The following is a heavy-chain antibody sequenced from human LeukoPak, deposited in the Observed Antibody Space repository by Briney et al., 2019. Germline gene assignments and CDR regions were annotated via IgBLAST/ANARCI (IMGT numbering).Heavy chain of an antibody. CDR3: ARDRVDSQGPALDI. J-gene: IGHJ3*02. CDR1: RGSISSHY. V-gene: IGHV4-59*11. D-gene: IGHD2-15*01. CDR2: AFYTGSS. Sequence: PSETLSLTCTVSRGSISSHYWTWMRQPPGKGLEWIGYAFYTGSSNYNPSLKSRVTISVDTSKSQFSLKLSSVTAADTAIYYCARDRVDSQGPALDIWGQGTMVTVSS.